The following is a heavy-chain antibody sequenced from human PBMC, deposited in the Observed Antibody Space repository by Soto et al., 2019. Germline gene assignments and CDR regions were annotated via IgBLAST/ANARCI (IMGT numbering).Heavy chain of an antibody. V-gene: IGHV4-31*03. CDR2: IYFSGST. J-gene: IGHJ6*02. CDR3: ARGDWPTQMDV. D-gene: IGHD2-21*01. Sequence: QVQLQESGPGLVKPSQTLSLTCTVSGGSISGGTYYWSWIRQPPGQGLEWIEYIYFSGSTYYNPSLKSRVIISVDTSKNQFSLRLSSVTAADTAVYYCARGDWPTQMDVWGQGTTVTVSS. CDR1: GGSISGGTYY.